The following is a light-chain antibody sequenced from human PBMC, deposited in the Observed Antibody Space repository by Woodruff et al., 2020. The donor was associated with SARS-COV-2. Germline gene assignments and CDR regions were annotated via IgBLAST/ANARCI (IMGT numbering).Light chain of an antibody. J-gene: IGLJ3*02. V-gene: IGLV1-36*01. CDR1: SSNIEYNY. CDR2: YDD. CDR3: AAWDDSLNGTV. Sequence: VTISCSGGSSNIEYNYVSWYQQLPGKAPKLLIYYDDLLPSGVSDRFSGSKSGTSASLAISGLQSEDEADYYCAAWDDSLNGTVFGGGTKLT.